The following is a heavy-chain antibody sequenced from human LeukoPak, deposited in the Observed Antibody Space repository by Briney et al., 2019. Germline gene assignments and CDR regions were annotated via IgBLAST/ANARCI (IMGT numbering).Heavy chain of an antibody. CDR3: AKVDSSGWYVSSPDY. Sequence: GGSLRLSCAASGFTFSSYGISGVRQAQGKGLEWVSQISGTGSSTYYADSVKGRFTISRDNSKNTLYLQMNSLRAEDTAVYYCAKVDSSGWYVSSPDYWGQGTLVTVSS. J-gene: IGHJ4*02. CDR1: GFTFSSYG. V-gene: IGHV3-23*01. CDR2: ISGTGSST. D-gene: IGHD6-19*01.